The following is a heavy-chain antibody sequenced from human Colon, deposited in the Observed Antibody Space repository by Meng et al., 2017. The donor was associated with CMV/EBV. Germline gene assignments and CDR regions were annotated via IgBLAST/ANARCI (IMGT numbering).Heavy chain of an antibody. J-gene: IGHJ5*02. CDR3: VRGDMVRGVIDL. CDR1: GASVSSGNYY. Sequence: SETLSLTCTVSGASVSSGNYYWSWIRQPPGKRLEFIAYKFLRGSANYNPSLSRSTISIDTSKNQVSLQLASMTTADTALYYCVRGDMVRGVIDLWGQGTLVTVSS. CDR2: KFLRGSA. V-gene: IGHV4-61*01. D-gene: IGHD3-10*01.